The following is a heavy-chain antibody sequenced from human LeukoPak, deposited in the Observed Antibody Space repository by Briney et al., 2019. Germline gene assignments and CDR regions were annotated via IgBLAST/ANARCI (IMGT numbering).Heavy chain of an antibody. V-gene: IGHV3-53*01. Sequence: GGSVRLSCTDSGFTVSTNYMSWVRQAPGKGLEWVSIFYTSGSTYYTDSVKGRFTISRDSSKNTVYLQMDSLRAEDTAVYYCARAGQRLPHDAFDIWGQGTTVTVSS. D-gene: IGHD6-25*01. CDR1: GFTVSTNY. CDR3: ARAGQRLPHDAFDI. J-gene: IGHJ3*02. CDR2: FYTSGST.